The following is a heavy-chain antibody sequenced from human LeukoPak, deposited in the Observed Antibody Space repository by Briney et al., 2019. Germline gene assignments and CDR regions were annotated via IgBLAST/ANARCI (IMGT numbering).Heavy chain of an antibody. CDR2: IYSGSTT. D-gene: IGHD2-2*01. CDR3: ARLRGCCSSNSCYPLGY. J-gene: IGHJ4*02. CDR1: GFTVSSKY. V-gene: IGHV3-53*01. Sequence: GGSLRLSCAASGFTVSSKYMSWVRQAPGKGLEWVSVIYSGSTTFYADSVKGRFSISRDNSKNTLYLQMNSLRAEDTAVYYCARLRGCCSSNSCYPLGYWGQGTLVTVSS.